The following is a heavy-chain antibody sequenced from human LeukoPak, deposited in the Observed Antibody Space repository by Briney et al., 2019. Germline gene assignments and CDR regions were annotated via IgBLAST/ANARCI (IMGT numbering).Heavy chain of an antibody. D-gene: IGHD3-9*01. Sequence: GGSLRLSCTASVFTFSTYAMTWVRQAPGKGLEWVSDVSDNGGDTSYADSVKGRFSISRDNAKNTVYLQMDSLRAEDTAQYYCARGTLAGYFLGYWGQGTLVTVSS. CDR2: VSDNGGDT. CDR3: ARGTLAGYFLGY. J-gene: IGHJ4*02. V-gene: IGHV3-23*01. CDR1: VFTFSTYA.